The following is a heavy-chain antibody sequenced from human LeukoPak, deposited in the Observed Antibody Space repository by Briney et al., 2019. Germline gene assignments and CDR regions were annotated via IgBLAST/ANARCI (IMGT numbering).Heavy chain of an antibody. CDR3: AIYGDYVSAFDI. V-gene: IGHV1-69*13. J-gene: IGHJ3*02. Sequence: SVKVSCKASGGTFSSYAISWARQAPGQGLEWMGGIIPIFGTANYAQKFQGRVTITADESTSTAYMELSSLRSEDTAVYYCAIYGDYVSAFDIWGQGTMVTVSS. CDR2: IIPIFGTA. CDR1: GGTFSSYA. D-gene: IGHD4-17*01.